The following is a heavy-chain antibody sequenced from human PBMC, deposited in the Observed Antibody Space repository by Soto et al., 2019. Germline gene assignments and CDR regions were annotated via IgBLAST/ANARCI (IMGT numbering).Heavy chain of an antibody. CDR1: GGSFSGYY. V-gene: IGHV4-34*01. Sequence: SETLSLTCAVYGGSFSGYYWSWIRQPPGKGLEWIGEINHSGSTNCNPSLKSRVTISVDTSKNQFSLKLSSVTAADTAVYCCAGSLTRAWFDPWGQGTLVTVSS. CDR2: INHSGST. CDR3: AGSLTRAWFDP. D-gene: IGHD2-21*02. J-gene: IGHJ5*02.